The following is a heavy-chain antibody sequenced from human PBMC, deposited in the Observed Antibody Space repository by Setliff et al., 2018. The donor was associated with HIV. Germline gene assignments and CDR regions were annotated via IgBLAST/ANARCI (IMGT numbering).Heavy chain of an antibody. CDR3: ARGRGESRTNYFDY. V-gene: IGHV3-53*01. J-gene: IGHJ4*02. CDR2: IYSNANT. CDR1: GFTVSSNY. Sequence: GGSLRLSCAPSGFTVSSNYMTWVRQAPGKGLEWVSVIYSNANTLYADSVKGRFTSSRDNAKNSLYLQMNSLRAEDTAVYFCARGRGESRTNYFDYWGQGTLVTVSS.